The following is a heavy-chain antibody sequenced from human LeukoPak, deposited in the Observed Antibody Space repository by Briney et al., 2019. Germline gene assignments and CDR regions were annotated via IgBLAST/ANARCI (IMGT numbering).Heavy chain of an antibody. J-gene: IGHJ4*02. D-gene: IGHD6-13*01. V-gene: IGHV4-4*07. CDR1: GGSISNFY. Sequence: SETLSLTCTVSGGSISNFYWSWFRQPAGKGLEWIGRIYTSGSTNYNPSLKIRVTMSVDTSKNQFSLKLSSVTAADTAVYYCARARLTAAAGITFIGYFDYWGQGTLVTVSS. CDR3: ARARLTAAAGITFIGYFDY. CDR2: IYTSGST.